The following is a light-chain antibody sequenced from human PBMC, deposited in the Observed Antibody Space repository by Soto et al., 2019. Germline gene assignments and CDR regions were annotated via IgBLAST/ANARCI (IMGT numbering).Light chain of an antibody. V-gene: IGLV2-14*01. Sequence: QSVLTQPASVSGSPGQSITISCTGNSGDVGAYNYVSWYQHHPGKAPKLIISEVSNRPSGVSHRFSGSKSGNTPSLSISGLQTEDEADYYCSSYTSSNALVVFGGGTKLTVL. J-gene: IGLJ2*01. CDR3: SSYTSSNALVV. CDR2: EVS. CDR1: SGDVGAYNY.